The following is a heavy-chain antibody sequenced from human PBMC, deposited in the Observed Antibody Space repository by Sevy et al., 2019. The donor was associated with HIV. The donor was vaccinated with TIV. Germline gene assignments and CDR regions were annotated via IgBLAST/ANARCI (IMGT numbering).Heavy chain of an antibody. J-gene: IGHJ5*02. CDR1: GYIFNGHY. Sequence: ASVKVSCKASGYIFNGHYIHWMRQAPGQGLEWMGWINPISGGTNFPQKFQGRVTMTRDTSISTVYMEVNRVKSDDTAVYYCARDTGDYYASGSPFDPWGQGTLVTVSS. D-gene: IGHD3-10*01. CDR2: INPISGGT. V-gene: IGHV1-2*02. CDR3: ARDTGDYYASGSPFDP.